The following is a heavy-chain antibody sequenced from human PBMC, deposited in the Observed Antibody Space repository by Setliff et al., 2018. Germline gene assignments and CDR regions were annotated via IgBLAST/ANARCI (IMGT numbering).Heavy chain of an antibody. J-gene: IGHJ4*02. D-gene: IGHD3-16*01. CDR2: IYPGGSDS. Sequence: GESLKISCKGSGYTFTNYWIAWVRQMPGKGLEWMGIIYPGGSDSRYSPSFQGQVTFSADRSINTAYLQWSGLKASDTAMYYCARTGAGELSLGAFDSWGQGTLVTVSS. V-gene: IGHV5-51*01. CDR3: ARTGAGELSLGAFDS. CDR1: GYTFTNYW.